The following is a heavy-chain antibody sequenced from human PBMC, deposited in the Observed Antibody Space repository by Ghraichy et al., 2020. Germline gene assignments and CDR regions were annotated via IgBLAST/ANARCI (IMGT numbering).Heavy chain of an antibody. CDR1: GGSISSYY. V-gene: IGHV4-59*08. CDR2: IYYSGST. CDR3: ARHGHHYYDNSPYFDY. Sequence: SETLSLTCTVSGGSISSYYWSWIRQPPRQGLDWIGNIYYSGSTNYNPSLKSRVTISVDTSKNQFSLKVSSVTAADTAVYYCARHGHHYYDNSPYFDYWGQGTLVTVSS. D-gene: IGHD3-22*01. J-gene: IGHJ4*02.